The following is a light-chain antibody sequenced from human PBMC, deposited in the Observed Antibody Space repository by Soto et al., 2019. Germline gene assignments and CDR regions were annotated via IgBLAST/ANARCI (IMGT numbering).Light chain of an antibody. CDR1: QSVLYSSNNKNY. J-gene: IGKJ1*01. Sequence: DIVMTQSPDSLAVSLGERATINCKSSQSVLYSSNNKNYLAWYQQKPGQPPKLLIYWASTRESGVPDRFSGSGSGTDFTLTISSLQAEDVAVXYXQQYYSIPPTFGQGTKVEIK. CDR3: QQYYSIPPT. CDR2: WAS. V-gene: IGKV4-1*01.